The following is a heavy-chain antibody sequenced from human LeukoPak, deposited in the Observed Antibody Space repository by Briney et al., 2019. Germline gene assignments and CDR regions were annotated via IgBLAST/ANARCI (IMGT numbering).Heavy chain of an antibody. D-gene: IGHD7-27*01. CDR3: ARDLRAGDLALDY. CDR1: GVTIGNDYYY. J-gene: IGHJ4*02. CDR2: IYYSGST. V-gene: IGHV4-39*07. Sequence: PSETLSLTCTASGVTIGNDYYYWGWIRQPPGKGLEWIGSIYYSGSTYYNPSLKSRVTISVDTSKNQFSLEVRSVTAADTAVYYCARDLRAGDLALDYWGQGTLVTVSS.